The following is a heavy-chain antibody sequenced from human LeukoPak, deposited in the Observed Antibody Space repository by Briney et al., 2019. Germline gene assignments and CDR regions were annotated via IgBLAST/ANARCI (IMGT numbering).Heavy chain of an antibody. CDR3: TRDLLYYYDSSGSPPEDY. CDR2: INSDGSST. Sequence: GRSLRLSCAASGFTFSSYGMHWVRQAPGKGLVWVSRINSDGSSTSYADSVKGRFTISRDNAKNTLYLQMNSLRAEDTAVYYCTRDLLYYYDSSGSPPEDYWGQGTLVTVSS. V-gene: IGHV3-74*01. J-gene: IGHJ4*02. D-gene: IGHD3-22*01. CDR1: GFTFSSYG.